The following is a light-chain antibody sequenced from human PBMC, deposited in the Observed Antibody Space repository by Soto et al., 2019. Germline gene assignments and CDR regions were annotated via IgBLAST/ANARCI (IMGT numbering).Light chain of an antibody. CDR2: RAS. CDR1: QSVSSW. J-gene: IGKJ1*01. CDR3: QQYASYPWT. V-gene: IGKV1-5*03. Sequence: DIQMTQSPSALSASVGDRVIITCRASQSVSSWLAWYQQKTGKAPKLLISRASNLETGVPSRFSGSASGTESTLAISSLQPDDFATYYCQQYASYPWTFGQGTRVEI.